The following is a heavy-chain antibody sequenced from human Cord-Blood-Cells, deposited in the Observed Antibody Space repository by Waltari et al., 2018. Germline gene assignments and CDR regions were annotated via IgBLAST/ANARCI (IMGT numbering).Heavy chain of an antibody. J-gene: IGHJ4*02. D-gene: IGHD7-27*01. CDR2: INPNSGGT. CDR1: TGYY. Sequence: TGYYMHWVRQAPGQGLEWMGWINPNSGGTNYAQKFQGRVTMTRDTSISTAYMELSRLRSDDTAVYYCAVRQPRTGDGFDYWGQGTLVTVSS. CDR3: AVRQPRTGDGFDY. V-gene: IGHV1-2*02.